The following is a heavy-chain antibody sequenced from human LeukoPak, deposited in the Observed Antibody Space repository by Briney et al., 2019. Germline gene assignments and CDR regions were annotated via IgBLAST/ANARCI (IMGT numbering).Heavy chain of an antibody. CDR2: VIHVLGVV. D-gene: IGHD5-24*01. CDR1: GGTFSTSS. J-gene: IGHJ1*01. CDR3: AKDREMATGGFSASTKGPSHF. Sequence: SVKVSCKASGGTFSTSSISWVRQAPGQGLEWMGRVIHVLGVVNYAQKFQGRVTITADISTSTAYMELNSLRYEDTAVYYCAKDREMATGGFSASTKGPSHF. V-gene: IGHV1-69*04.